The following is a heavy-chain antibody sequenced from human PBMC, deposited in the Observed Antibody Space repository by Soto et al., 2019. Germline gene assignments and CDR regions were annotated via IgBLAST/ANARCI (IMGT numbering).Heavy chain of an antibody. CDR2: IYYSGST. V-gene: IGHV4-59*01. CDR1: GGSISSYY. D-gene: IGHD6-6*01. J-gene: IGHJ4*02. Sequence: SETLSLTCTVSGGSISSYYWSWIRQPPGKGLEWIGYIYYSGSTNYNPSLKSRVTISVDTSKNQFSLKLSSVTAADTAVYYCARVGIRGGSYSSSYYFDYWGQGTLVTVSS. CDR3: ARVGIRGGSYSSSYYFDY.